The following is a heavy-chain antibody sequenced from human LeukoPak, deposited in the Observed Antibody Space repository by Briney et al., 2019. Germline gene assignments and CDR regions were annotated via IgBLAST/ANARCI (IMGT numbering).Heavy chain of an antibody. Sequence: GGSLRLSCAASGFTFSSYSMNWVRQAPGKGLEWVSFISTSSNYIYYADSVKGRFTISRDNAKNSLYLQMNGMRAEDTAVYYCARELYSSSSRWFDPWGQGTLVTVSS. CDR3: ARELYSSSSRWFDP. CDR2: ISTSSNYI. D-gene: IGHD6-6*01. V-gene: IGHV3-21*01. CDR1: GFTFSSYS. J-gene: IGHJ5*02.